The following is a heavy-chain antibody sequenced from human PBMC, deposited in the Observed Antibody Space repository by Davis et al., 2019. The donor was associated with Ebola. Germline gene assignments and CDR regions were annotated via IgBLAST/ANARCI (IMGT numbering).Heavy chain of an antibody. CDR1: GYSFTNYW. Sequence: GESLKISCKGSGYSFTNYWIGWVRQMPGKGLEWMGIIYPADSDTRYSPSFQGQVTMSVDKSISTAFLQWSSLEASDTAMYYCARRYSSSPGDFDSWGQGTLVTVSS. J-gene: IGHJ4*02. CDR3: ARRYSSSPGDFDS. CDR2: IYPADSDT. D-gene: IGHD3-22*01. V-gene: IGHV5-51*01.